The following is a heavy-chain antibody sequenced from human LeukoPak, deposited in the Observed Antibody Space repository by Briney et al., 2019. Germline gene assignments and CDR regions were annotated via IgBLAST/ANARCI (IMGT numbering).Heavy chain of an antibody. CDR2: IYYSGCT. CDR3: ASFYCSGGSCYQYYSYYYMDV. V-gene: IGHV4-39*01. CDR1: GGSISSSSYY. Sequence: MPSETLSLTCTVSGGSISSSSYYWGWIRQPPGKGLEWIGSIYYSGCTYSNPSLQSRVTISVDTSKNQFSLKLNSVTAADTAVYYCASFYCSGGSCYQYYSYYYMDVWGKGTTVTISS. J-gene: IGHJ6*03. D-gene: IGHD2-15*01.